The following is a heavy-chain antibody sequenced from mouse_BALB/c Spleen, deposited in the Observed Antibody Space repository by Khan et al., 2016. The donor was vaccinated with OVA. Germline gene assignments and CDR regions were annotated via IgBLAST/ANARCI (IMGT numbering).Heavy chain of an antibody. V-gene: IGHV5-17*02. J-gene: IGHJ1*01. Sequence: EVELVETGGGLVQPGGSRKLSCAASAFTFSSFGMHWVRQAPEKGLEWVAYISSGSSTIYYADPVKGRFTISRDNPKNTLFLQMTSLRYEDTAKCYGATYGWWDWGAGTTVTVSS. CDR3: ATYGWWD. D-gene: IGHD1-1*01. CDR2: ISSGSSTI. CDR1: AFTFSSFG.